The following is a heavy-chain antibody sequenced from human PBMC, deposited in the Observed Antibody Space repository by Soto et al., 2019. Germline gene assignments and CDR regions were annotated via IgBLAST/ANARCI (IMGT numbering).Heavy chain of an antibody. V-gene: IGHV1-69*02. CDR3: AISRIAAAGSGPHDAFDI. D-gene: IGHD6-13*01. J-gene: IGHJ3*02. CDR2: IIPILGIA. CDR1: GGTFSSYT. Sequence: QVQLVQSGAEVKKPGSSVKVSCKASGGTFSSYTISWVRQAPGQGLEWMGRIIPILGIANYAQKFQGRVTIPADKSTSTAYMELSSLRSEDTAVYYCAISRIAAAGSGPHDAFDIWGQGTMVTVSS.